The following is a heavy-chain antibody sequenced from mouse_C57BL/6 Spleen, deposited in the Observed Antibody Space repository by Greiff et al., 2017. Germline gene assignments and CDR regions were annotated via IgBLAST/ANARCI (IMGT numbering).Heavy chain of an antibody. J-gene: IGHJ1*03. D-gene: IGHD5-5*01. CDR3: ASHYLYWYFDV. Sequence: EVQVVESGGGLVKPGGSLKLSCAASGFTFSSYTMSWVRQTPEKRLEWVATISGGGGNTYYPDSVKGRFTISRDNAKNTLYLQMSSLRSEDTALYYCASHYLYWYFDVWGTGTTVTVSS. CDR2: ISGGGGNT. V-gene: IGHV5-9*01. CDR1: GFTFSSYT.